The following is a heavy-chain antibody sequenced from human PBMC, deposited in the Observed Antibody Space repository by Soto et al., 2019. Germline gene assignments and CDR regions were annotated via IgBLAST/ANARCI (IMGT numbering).Heavy chain of an antibody. D-gene: IGHD3-22*01. CDR1: GFTFSSYA. J-gene: IGHJ5*02. CDR3: AKLGNYYSWFDP. Sequence: GGSLRLSCAASGFTFSSYAMSWVRQAPEKGLEWVSAISGSGGSTYYADSVKGRFTISRDNSKNTLYLQMNSLRAEDTAVYYCAKLGNYYSWFDPWGQGALVTVSS. V-gene: IGHV3-23*01. CDR2: ISGSGGST.